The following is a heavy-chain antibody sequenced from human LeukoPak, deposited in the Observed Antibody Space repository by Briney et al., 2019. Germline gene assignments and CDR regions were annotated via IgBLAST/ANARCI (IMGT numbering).Heavy chain of an antibody. CDR2: ILSGGTT. J-gene: IGHJ4*02. D-gene: IGHD3-10*01. V-gene: IGHV3-66*01. CDR1: GFTVSSSY. Sequence: GGSLRLSCAASGFTVSSSYMSWVRQAPGKGLEWVSVILSGGTTYYAESVKGRFTISRDNSTNTLYLQMNDLRAADTAVYYCARNNYDSGSYPLDYWGQGTLVTVSS. CDR3: ARNNYDSGSYPLDY.